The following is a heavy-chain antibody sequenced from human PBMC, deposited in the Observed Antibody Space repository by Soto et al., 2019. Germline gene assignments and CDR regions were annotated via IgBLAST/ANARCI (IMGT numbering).Heavy chain of an antibody. CDR2: IRNKTNNYAT. Sequence: EVQLVESGGGLVQPGGSLKLSCAASGFTFSDSAMHWVRQASGKGLEWVGRIRNKTNNYATAYIASVKVRFTISRDDSKNTVYLQMNSLKIDDTAVYFCPSRRDWTAVNPLDYWGLGTLVPVSS. CDR1: GFTFSDSA. CDR3: PSRRDWTAVNPLDY. J-gene: IGHJ4*02. V-gene: IGHV3-73*02. D-gene: IGHD2-21*01.